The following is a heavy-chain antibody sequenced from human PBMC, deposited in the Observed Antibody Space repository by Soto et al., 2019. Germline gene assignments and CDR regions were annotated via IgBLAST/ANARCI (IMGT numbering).Heavy chain of an antibody. J-gene: IGHJ4*02. CDR3: ARVPLGGVAAPHFDY. V-gene: IGHV4-59*01. D-gene: IGHD6-6*01. Sequence: QVQLQESGPGLVKPSETLSLTCTVSGGSISSYYWSWIRQPPGKGLEWIGYIYYSGSTNYNPSLKSRVTISVDTSKNQFSLKLSSVTAADTAVYYCARVPLGGVAAPHFDYWGQGTLVTVSS. CDR2: IYYSGST. CDR1: GGSISSYY.